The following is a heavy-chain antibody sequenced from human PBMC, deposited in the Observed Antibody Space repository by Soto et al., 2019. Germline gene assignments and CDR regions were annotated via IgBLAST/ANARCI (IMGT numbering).Heavy chain of an antibody. Sequence: RASVKVSCKASGYTFTGYYMHWVRQAPGQGLEWMGWINPNSGGTNYAQKFQGWVTMTRDTSISTAYMELSRLRSDDTAVYYCARVTHSNYDPYFDYWGQGTLVTVSS. D-gene: IGHD4-4*01. V-gene: IGHV1-2*04. CDR2: INPNSGGT. CDR1: GYTFTGYY. CDR3: ARVTHSNYDPYFDY. J-gene: IGHJ4*02.